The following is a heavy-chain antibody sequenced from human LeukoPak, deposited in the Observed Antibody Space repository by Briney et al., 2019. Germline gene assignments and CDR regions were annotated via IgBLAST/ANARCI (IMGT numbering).Heavy chain of an antibody. CDR2: ISGSGGST. D-gene: IGHD2-2*01. Sequence: PWGSLRLSCAASGFTFSSYAMSCVRQAPGKGREGVSAISGSGGSTYYADSVKGRFTISRDNSKNTLYLQMNSLRAEDTAVYYCAKDALRYCSSTSCSLLDHYYYMDVWGKGTTVTVS. CDR3: AKDALRYCSSTSCSLLDHYYYMDV. V-gene: IGHV3-23*01. J-gene: IGHJ6*03. CDR1: GFTFSSYA.